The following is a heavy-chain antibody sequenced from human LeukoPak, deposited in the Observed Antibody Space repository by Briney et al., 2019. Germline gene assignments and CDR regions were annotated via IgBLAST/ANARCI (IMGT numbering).Heavy chain of an antibody. CDR1: GFTFSSYA. V-gene: IGHV3-30*04. Sequence: GGSLRLSCAASGFTFSSYAMHWVRQAPGKGVEWVAVISYDGSNKYYADSVKGRFTIYRHNSKNTLYLQMNSLRAEDTAVYYCAELGITMIGGVWGKGPTVTISS. CDR3: AELGITMIGGV. CDR2: ISYDGSNK. D-gene: IGHD3-10*02. J-gene: IGHJ6*04.